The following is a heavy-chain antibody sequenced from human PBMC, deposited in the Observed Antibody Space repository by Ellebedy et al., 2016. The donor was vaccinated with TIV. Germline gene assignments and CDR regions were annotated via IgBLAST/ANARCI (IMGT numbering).Heavy chain of an antibody. J-gene: IGHJ6*02. V-gene: IGHV3-74*01. CDR3: ARGSQESNSGMDV. D-gene: IGHD4-11*01. CDR1: GFTFSSYW. Sequence: GESLKISCAASGFTFSSYWMHWVRQAPGKGLVWVSRINSDGSSTSYADSVKGRFTISRDNAKNTLYLQMNSLRAEDTAVYYCARGSQESNSGMDVWGQGTTVTVSS. CDR2: INSDGSST.